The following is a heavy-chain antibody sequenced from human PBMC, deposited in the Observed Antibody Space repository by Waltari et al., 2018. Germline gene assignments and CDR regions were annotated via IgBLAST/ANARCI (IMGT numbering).Heavy chain of an antibody. D-gene: IGHD6-19*01. CDR2: IYSNKTT. V-gene: IGHV3-53*01. J-gene: IGHJ4*02. Sequence: EVQLVESGGGLVRPGGSLRLSCAASGFRVGSSYVSWVRQAPGKGLEWCSSIYSNKTTSYLVSVKGRFTISRDNSKSTLYLQMDSLRAEDTAMYYCAKSPMAGTIYFDSWGQGALVTVSS. CDR3: AKSPMAGTIYFDS. CDR1: GFRVGSSY.